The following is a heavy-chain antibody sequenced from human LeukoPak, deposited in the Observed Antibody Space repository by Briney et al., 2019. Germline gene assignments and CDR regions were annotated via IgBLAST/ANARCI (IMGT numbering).Heavy chain of an antibody. Sequence: AGGSLRLSCAASGFTFSSYGMQWVRQAPGKGLDCVAGIWYDGSNKNYADSVKGRFTISRDNSKNTLFLQMNSLRAEDTAVYYCGRVYCGGNCYSPPLPDYWGQGTLVTVSA. V-gene: IGHV3-33*01. CDR1: GFTFSSYG. CDR3: GRVYCGGNCYSPPLPDY. CDR2: IWYDGSNK. J-gene: IGHJ4*02. D-gene: IGHD2-21*02.